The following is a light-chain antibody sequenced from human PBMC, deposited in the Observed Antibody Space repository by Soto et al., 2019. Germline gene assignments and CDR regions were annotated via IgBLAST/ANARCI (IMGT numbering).Light chain of an antibody. CDR3: QQYDSWPLT. CDR2: GAA. V-gene: IGKV3D-15*01. Sequence: EVVMTQSPGTLSVSTGEGATLSCRASHSVDSNLAWYQQKPGQAPRLLMYGAATRPSGITYRFSGSGSGTEFTLTIGSLQSEDFAVYYCQQYDSWPLTFGGGTKVEIK. CDR1: HSVDSN. J-gene: IGKJ4*01.